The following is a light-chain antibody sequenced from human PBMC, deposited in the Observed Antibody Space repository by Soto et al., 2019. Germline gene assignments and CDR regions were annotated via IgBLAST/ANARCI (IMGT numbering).Light chain of an antibody. CDR2: EVS. J-gene: IGLJ3*02. CDR1: SSDVGSYNL. V-gene: IGLV2-23*02. CDR3: CSYVAWRV. Sequence: QSVLTQPASVSGSPGQSITISCTGTSSDVGSYNLVSWYQQHPGKAPKLMIYEVSKRPSGVSNRFSGSKSGNTASLTISGLQAEDEADYYCCSYVAWRVFGGGTQLTVL.